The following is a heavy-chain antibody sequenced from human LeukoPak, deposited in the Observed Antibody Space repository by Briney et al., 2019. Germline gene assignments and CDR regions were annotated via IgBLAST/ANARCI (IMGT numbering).Heavy chain of an antibody. V-gene: IGHV4-34*01. CDR3: AGRVDIVASPYFDY. D-gene: IGHD5-12*01. J-gene: IGHJ4*02. CDR1: GGSFSGYY. Sequence: SETLSLTCAVYGGSFSGYYWSWIRQPPGKGLEWVGEINHSGSTNYNPSLQSRVTISVDTSKNQFSLKLSSVTAADTAVYYCAGRVDIVASPYFDYWGQGTLVTVSS. CDR2: INHSGST.